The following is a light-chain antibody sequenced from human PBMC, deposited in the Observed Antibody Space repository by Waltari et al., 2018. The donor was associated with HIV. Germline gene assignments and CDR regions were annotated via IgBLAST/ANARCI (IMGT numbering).Light chain of an antibody. CDR3: QSHDSSLSGYV. V-gene: IGLV1-40*01. CDR2: GNS. Sequence: QSVLTQPPSVSGAPGQRVTISCTGRSSNIGAGYHVHWYQQLPGTAPKLLIDGNSNRPSGVPDRFSGSKSGTSASLAITGLQAEDEADYHCQSHDSSLSGYVFGTGTKVTVL. CDR1: SSNIGAGYH. J-gene: IGLJ1*01.